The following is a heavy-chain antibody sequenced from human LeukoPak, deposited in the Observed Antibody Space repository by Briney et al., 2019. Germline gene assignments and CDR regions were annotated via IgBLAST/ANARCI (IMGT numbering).Heavy chain of an antibody. CDR3: ARVERNWFDP. J-gene: IGHJ5*02. CDR2: INPSGGST. Sequence: GASVKVTCKASGYTFTSYYMHWVRQAPGQGLEWMGIINPSGGSTSYAQKFQGRVTMTRDTSTSTVYMELRSLRSDDTAVYYCARVERNWFDPWGQGTLVTVSS. CDR1: GYTFTSYY. D-gene: IGHD5-24*01. V-gene: IGHV1-46*01.